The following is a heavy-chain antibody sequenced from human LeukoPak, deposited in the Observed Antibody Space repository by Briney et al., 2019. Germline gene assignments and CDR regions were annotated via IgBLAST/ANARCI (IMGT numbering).Heavy chain of an antibody. Sequence: GGSLRLSCAASGFTFVNYGMSWVRQAPGKGLEWVSCISGTRNYIYYADSVKGRFTISRDNAKNSLYLQMNSLRAEDTAVYYCARDRDGNIDPWGQGTLVTVSS. CDR1: GFTFVNYG. V-gene: IGHV3-21*01. J-gene: IGHJ5*02. D-gene: IGHD1/OR15-1a*01. CDR3: ARDRDGNIDP. CDR2: ISGTRNYI.